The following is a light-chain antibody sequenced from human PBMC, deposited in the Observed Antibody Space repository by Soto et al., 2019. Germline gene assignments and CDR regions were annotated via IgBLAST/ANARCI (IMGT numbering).Light chain of an antibody. CDR2: EVS. Sequence: QSALTQPASVSGSPGQSITISCAGTSSDVGAYNYVSWYQQHPGSTPKIMIYEVSNRPSGVSDRFSGSKSGNTASLTISGLQAGAEADYYCSSFTTSSTRVFGGGTKLTVL. CDR3: SSFTTSSTRV. CDR1: SSDVGAYNY. J-gene: IGLJ3*02. V-gene: IGLV2-14*01.